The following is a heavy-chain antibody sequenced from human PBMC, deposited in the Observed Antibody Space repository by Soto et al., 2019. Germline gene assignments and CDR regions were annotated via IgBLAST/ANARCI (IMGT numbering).Heavy chain of an antibody. CDR1: GYTFTSYD. CDR3: AVVLQADAFDI. Sequence: ASVKVSCKASGYTFTSYDINWVRQATGQGLEWMGWMNPNSGNTGYAQKFQGTVTMTRNTSISTAYMELSSLRSEDTAVYYCAVVLQADAFDIWGQGTMVTVSS. CDR2: MNPNSGNT. D-gene: IGHD2-15*01. J-gene: IGHJ3*02. V-gene: IGHV1-8*02.